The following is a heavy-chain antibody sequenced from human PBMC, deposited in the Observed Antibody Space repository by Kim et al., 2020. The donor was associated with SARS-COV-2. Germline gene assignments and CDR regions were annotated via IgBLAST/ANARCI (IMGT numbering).Heavy chain of an antibody. D-gene: IGHD1-1*01. CDR1: GFIFRNYA. V-gene: IGHV3-23*01. J-gene: IGHJ3*01. CDR3: ARDVRGTRAFDV. CDR2: ISGSGGNT. Sequence: GGSLRLSCAASGFIFRNYATTWVRQAPGKGLEWVSIISGSGGNTYYADSVKGRFTISRDNSKNTLDLQMNSLRAEDTAVYSCARDVRGTRAFDVWGQGT.